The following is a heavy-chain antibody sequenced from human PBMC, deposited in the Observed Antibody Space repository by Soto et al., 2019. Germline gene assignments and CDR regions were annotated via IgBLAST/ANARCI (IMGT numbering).Heavy chain of an antibody. CDR3: AKDTSFRYYYDSSGYYHRRPFDP. CDR1: GFPFDSYG. V-gene: IGHV3-30*02. D-gene: IGHD3-22*01. Sequence: PGGSLRLSCVASGFPFDSYGIHWVRRAPGKGLEWVATIGFAGNNKYYADSVKGRFTISRDNSKNTLYLQMNSLRAEDTAVYYCAKDTSFRYYYDSSGYYHRRPFDPWGQGTLVTVSS. J-gene: IGHJ5*02. CDR2: IGFAGNNK.